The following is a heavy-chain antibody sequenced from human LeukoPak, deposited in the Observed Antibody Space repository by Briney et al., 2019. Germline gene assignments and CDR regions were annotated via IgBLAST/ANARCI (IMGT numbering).Heavy chain of an antibody. CDR3: ARKVSSGHEFDY. V-gene: IGHV1-46*01. CDR2: IKDSGTT. D-gene: IGHD6-19*01. CDR1: GYSFTTYH. Sequence: GASVKVSCKASGYSFTTYHIHWVRQAPGQGLEWMGIIKDSGTTIYPQKFQGRVTMTRDTSTSTVYMEVSSLRSEDTAVYYCARKVSSGHEFDYWGQGTLVTVSS. J-gene: IGHJ4*02.